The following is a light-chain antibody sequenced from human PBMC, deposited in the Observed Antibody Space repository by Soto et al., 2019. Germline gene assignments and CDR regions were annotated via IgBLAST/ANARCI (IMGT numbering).Light chain of an antibody. CDR1: QGIGSW. Sequence: DIQMTQSPSSVSASVGDRVTITCRASQGIGSWLAWYQQKPGKAPKLLIYGALSLQSGGPSRFSGSVSGTDFTLTISSLQPEDSGTYYCQQANSFPWTFGQGTKVEIK. V-gene: IGKV1-12*01. CDR2: GAL. J-gene: IGKJ1*01. CDR3: QQANSFPWT.